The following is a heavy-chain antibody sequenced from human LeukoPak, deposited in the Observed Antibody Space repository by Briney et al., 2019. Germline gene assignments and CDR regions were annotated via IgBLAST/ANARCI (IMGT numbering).Heavy chain of an antibody. V-gene: IGHV3-23*01. D-gene: IGHD1-26*01. CDR3: ASSGSYRFDY. J-gene: IGHJ4*02. Sequence: GGSLRLSCAASGFTFNDYAMTWVRQAPGKGLEWVSVVSGSGDNTNYADSVKGRFTISRDNAKNSLYLQMNSLRDEDTAVYYCASSGSYRFDYWGQGTLVTVSS. CDR2: VSGSGDNT. CDR1: GFTFNDYA.